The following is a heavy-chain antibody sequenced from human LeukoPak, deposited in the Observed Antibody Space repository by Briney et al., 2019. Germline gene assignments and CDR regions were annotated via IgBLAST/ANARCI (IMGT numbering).Heavy chain of an antibody. CDR3: ARTILYYFDY. V-gene: IGHV4-34*01. CDR2: INHSGST. Sequence: SETLSLTCAVYGGSFSGYFWSWIRQPPGKGLEWIGEINHSGSTNYNLSLKSRVTMSVDTSNNQFSLKLSSVTAADTAVYYCARTILYYFDYWGQGTLVTVSS. D-gene: IGHD3-9*01. J-gene: IGHJ4*02. CDR1: GGSFSGYF.